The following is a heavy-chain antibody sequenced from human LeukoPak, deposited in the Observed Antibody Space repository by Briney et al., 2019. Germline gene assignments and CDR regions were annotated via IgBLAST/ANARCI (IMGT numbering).Heavy chain of an antibody. D-gene: IGHD1-26*01. CDR3: ARDPQWGGAFDI. CDR2: ISYDGSNK. CDR1: GFTFSSYA. V-gene: IGHV3-30*04. J-gene: IGHJ3*02. Sequence: PGGSLRLSCAASGFTFSSYAMHWVRQAPGKGLEWVAVISYDGSNKYYADSVKGRFTISRDNSKNTLCLQMNSLRAEDTAVYYCARDPQWGGAFDIWGQGTMVTVSS.